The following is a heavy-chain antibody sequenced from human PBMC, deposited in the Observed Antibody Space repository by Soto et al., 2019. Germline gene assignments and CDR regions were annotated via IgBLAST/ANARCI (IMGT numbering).Heavy chain of an antibody. Sequence: GGSLRLSCAASVFTFSSYAMSWVRQAPGKGLEKVSGISGRRGSTYYANSVKGRFTISRNNSKNTLYLQMRSLRAEDTAVYYCVKDNGYDSSGYGVPNAFDIWGQGTTVTVSS. CDR2: ISGRRGST. CDR1: VFTFSSYA. V-gene: IGHV3-23*01. J-gene: IGHJ3*02. D-gene: IGHD3-22*01. CDR3: VKDNGYDSSGYGVPNAFDI.